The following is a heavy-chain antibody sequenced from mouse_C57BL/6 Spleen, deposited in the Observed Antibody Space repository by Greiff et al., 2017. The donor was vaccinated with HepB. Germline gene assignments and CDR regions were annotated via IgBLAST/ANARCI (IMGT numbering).Heavy chain of an antibody. D-gene: IGHD2-5*01. V-gene: IGHV1-55*01. CDR1: GYTFTSYW. CDR3: ARDSKDAMDY. Sequence: QVQLKQSGAELVKPGASVKMSCKASGYTFTSYWITWVKQRPGQGLEWIGDIYPGSGSTNYNEKFKSKATLTVDTSSSTAYMQLSSLTSEDSAVYYCARDSKDAMDYWGQGTSVTVSS. CDR2: IYPGSGST. J-gene: IGHJ4*01.